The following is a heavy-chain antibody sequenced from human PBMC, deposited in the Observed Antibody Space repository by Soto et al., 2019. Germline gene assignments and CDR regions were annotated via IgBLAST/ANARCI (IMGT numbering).Heavy chain of an antibody. J-gene: IGHJ3*02. CDR1: GFTFSSYA. Sequence: PGASLRLSCAASGFTFSSYAMHWVRQAPGKGLEWVAVISYDGSNKYYADSVKGRFTISRDNSKNTLYLQMNSLRAEDTAVYYCARDIYDSSGYYYSDAFDIWGQGTMVTVSS. V-gene: IGHV3-30-3*01. CDR3: ARDIYDSSGYYYSDAFDI. CDR2: ISYDGSNK. D-gene: IGHD3-22*01.